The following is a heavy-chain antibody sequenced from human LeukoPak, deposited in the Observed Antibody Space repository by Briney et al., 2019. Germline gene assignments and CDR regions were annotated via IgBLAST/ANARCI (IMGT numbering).Heavy chain of an antibody. CDR2: IDPSDSYA. V-gene: IGHV5-10-1*01. D-gene: IGHD5-12*01. Sequence: GESLRISCKGSGYRFTSYWISWVRQMPGKGLEWMGRIDPSDSYANYSPSFQGHVTISADKSISTAYLQWSSLKASDTAIYYCARGGIVATIGSDYWGQGTLVTVP. CDR3: ARGGIVATIGSDY. J-gene: IGHJ4*02. CDR1: GYRFTSYW.